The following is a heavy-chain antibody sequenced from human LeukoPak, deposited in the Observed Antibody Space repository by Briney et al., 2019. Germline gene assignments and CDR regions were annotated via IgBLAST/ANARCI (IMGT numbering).Heavy chain of an antibody. CDR1: GGSISSGGYY. CDR3: ARNRPAATTLDYYYYMDV. V-gene: IGHV4-31*03. CDR2: IYYSGST. D-gene: IGHD2-2*01. J-gene: IGHJ6*03. Sequence: PSQTLSLTCTVSGGSISSGGYYWSWIRQHPGKGLEWIGYIYYSGSTYYNPSLKSRVRISVDTSKNQFSLKLSSVTAADTAVYSCARNRPAATTLDYYYYMDVWGKGTTVTVSS.